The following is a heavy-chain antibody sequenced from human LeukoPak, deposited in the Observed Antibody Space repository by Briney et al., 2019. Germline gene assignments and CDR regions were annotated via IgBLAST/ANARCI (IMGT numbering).Heavy chain of an antibody. CDR1: GGSIGSYY. V-gene: IGHV4-4*07. CDR3: ANQGRVPDSFDI. D-gene: IGHD3-10*01. CDR2: IYTSGST. J-gene: IGHJ3*02. Sequence: SETLSLTCSVSGGSIGSYYWSWIRQPAGKGRECIGRIYTSGSTNYNPSLKSRVIISVDESKNQFSLRLSSVTAADTAVYYCANQGRVPDSFDIWGQGTTVTVSS.